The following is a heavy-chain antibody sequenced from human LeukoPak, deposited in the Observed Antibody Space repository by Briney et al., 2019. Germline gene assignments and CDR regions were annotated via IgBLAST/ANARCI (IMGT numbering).Heavy chain of an antibody. J-gene: IGHJ6*03. Sequence: SETLPLACTVSGGSISSSSYYWGWIRQPPGKGLEWIGSIYYSGSTYYNPSLKSRVTISVDTSKNQFSLKLSSVTAADTAVYYCARGQLQPYYYYYYMDVWGKGTTVTVSS. CDR1: GGSISSSSYY. CDR2: IYYSGST. V-gene: IGHV4-39*01. CDR3: ARGQLQPYYYYYYMDV. D-gene: IGHD1-1*01.